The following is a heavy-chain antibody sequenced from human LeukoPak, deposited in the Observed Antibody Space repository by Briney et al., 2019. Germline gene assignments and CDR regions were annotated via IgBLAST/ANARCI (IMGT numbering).Heavy chain of an antibody. V-gene: IGHV3-53*01. CDR2: IYSGGSK. J-gene: IGHJ4*02. CDR3: ALATTGFFDY. Sequence: PGGSLRLSCAASGFTVSSNYMTWVRQAPGKGLEWVSVIYSGGSKGYADSVKGRFTISRDNSKNTLYLQMNSLRVEDTAVYYCALATTGFFDYWGQGTLVTVSS. CDR1: GFTVSSNY. D-gene: IGHD5-12*01.